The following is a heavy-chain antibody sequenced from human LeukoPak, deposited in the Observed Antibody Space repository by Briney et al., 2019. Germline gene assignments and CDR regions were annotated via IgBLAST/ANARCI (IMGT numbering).Heavy chain of an antibody. D-gene: IGHD1-1*01. V-gene: IGHV4-39*01. Sequence: SETLSLTCGVSGGSISSSDYYWGWIRQPPGKGLEWIGSSFHSGSPYYNPSLKSRVTISVDTSKNQFSLKLNSVTDADTAIYYCARATATGSWGLFDYWGQGAQVIVSP. CDR2: SFHSGSP. J-gene: IGHJ4*02. CDR3: ARATATGSWGLFDY. CDR1: GGSISSSDYY.